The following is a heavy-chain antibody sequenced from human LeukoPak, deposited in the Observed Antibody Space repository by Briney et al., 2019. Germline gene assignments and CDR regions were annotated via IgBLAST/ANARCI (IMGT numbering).Heavy chain of an antibody. J-gene: IGHJ4*02. CDR1: GFTFSSYW. Sequence: SGGSLRLSCAASGFTFSSYWMHWVRQAPGKGLVRVSRINSDGSSTSYADSVKGRFTISRDNAKNTLYLQMNSLRAEDTAVYYCAPLEGYSGYDYIRRLGYWGQGTLVTVSS. V-gene: IGHV3-74*01. CDR3: APLEGYSGYDYIRRLGY. D-gene: IGHD5-12*01. CDR2: INSDGSST.